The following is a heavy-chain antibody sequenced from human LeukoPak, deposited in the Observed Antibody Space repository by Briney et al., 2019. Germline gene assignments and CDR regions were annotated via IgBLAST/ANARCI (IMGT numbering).Heavy chain of an antibody. D-gene: IGHD2-2*01. CDR1: GYTFTSYE. CDR2: MNPNSGNT. J-gene: IGHJ5*02. Sequence: ASVKVSCKASGYTFTSYEINWVRQATGQGLEWMGWMNPNSGNTGYAQKFQGRVTMTRNTSISTAHMELSSLRSEDTAVYYCARGWIYCSSTSCFNWFDPWGQGTLVTVSS. CDR3: ARGWIYCSSTSCFNWFDP. V-gene: IGHV1-8*01.